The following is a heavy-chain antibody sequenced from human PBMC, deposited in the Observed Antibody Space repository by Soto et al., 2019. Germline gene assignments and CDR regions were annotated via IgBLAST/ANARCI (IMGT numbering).Heavy chain of an antibody. CDR2: INAGNGNT. CDR3: ARTLYGDNVDY. D-gene: IGHD4-17*01. V-gene: IGHV1-3*01. J-gene: IGHJ4*02. CDR1: GYSFTSYA. Sequence: ASVKVSCKASGYSFTSYAIHWMRQAPGQRLEWMGWINAGNGNTKDPQKFQGRVTFTRDTSVSTVYMELSSLRSEDTAVYYCARTLYGDNVDYWGQGTLVTVSS.